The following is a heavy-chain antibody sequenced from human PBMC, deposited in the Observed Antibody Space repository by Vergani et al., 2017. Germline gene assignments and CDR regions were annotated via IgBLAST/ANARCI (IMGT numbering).Heavy chain of an antibody. CDR3: ARLGYCSSTSCYAGSDAFDI. D-gene: IGHD2-2*01. CDR1: GGSFSGYY. Sequence: QVQLQQWGAGLLKPSETLSLTCAVYGGSFSGYYWRWIRQPPGKGLEWIGEINHSGSTNYNPSLKSRVTISVDTSKNQFSLKLSSVTAADTAVYYCARLGYCSSTSCYAGSDAFDIWGQGTMVTVSS. CDR2: INHSGST. V-gene: IGHV4-34*01. J-gene: IGHJ3*02.